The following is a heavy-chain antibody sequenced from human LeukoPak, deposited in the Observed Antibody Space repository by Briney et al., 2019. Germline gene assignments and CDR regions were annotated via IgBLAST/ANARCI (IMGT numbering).Heavy chain of an antibody. Sequence: PGGSLRLSCAASGFTFSNAWMSWVRHAPGKGLEWVGRIKSKTYGGTTDYAAPVRGRFTISRDDSKTTLYLQMNSLKTEDTAVYYCTTANGIGDWHDHWGQGTLVTVSS. CDR3: TTANGIGDWHDH. D-gene: IGHD2-15*01. V-gene: IGHV3-15*01. CDR1: GFTFSNAW. CDR2: IKSKTYGGTT. J-gene: IGHJ5*02.